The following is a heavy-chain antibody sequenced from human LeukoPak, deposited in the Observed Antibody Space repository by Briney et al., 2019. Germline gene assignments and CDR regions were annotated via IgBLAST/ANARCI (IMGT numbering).Heavy chain of an antibody. CDR3: AKSPNYDIVTGYPYYFDY. CDR1: GFIFSSYA. Sequence: PGGSLRLSCAASGFIFSSYAMSWVRQAPGMGLEWVSTISGSGGSSTYYADSVRGRFTISRGNSKNTLYLQMYSLRAEDTAVYYCAKSPNYDIVTGYPYYFDYWGQGALVTVSS. D-gene: IGHD3-9*01. V-gene: IGHV3-23*01. J-gene: IGHJ4*02. CDR2: ISGSGGSST.